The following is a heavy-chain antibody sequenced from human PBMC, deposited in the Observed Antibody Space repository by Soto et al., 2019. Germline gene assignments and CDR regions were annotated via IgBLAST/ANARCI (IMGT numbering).Heavy chain of an antibody. CDR1: RGYVNTFH. CDR2: IFPNGNT. V-gene: IGHV4-4*07. J-gene: IGHJ6*02. CDR3: ARQIYSYGGYYYYGMDV. D-gene: IGHD5-18*01. Sequence: LSLTCTVSRGYVNTFHWSWVRQPAGKGLEWIRRIFPNGNTDYSPSLKSRVTISVDTSKNQFSLKLSSVTAADTAVYYCARQIYSYGGYYYYGMDVWGQGTTVTVSS.